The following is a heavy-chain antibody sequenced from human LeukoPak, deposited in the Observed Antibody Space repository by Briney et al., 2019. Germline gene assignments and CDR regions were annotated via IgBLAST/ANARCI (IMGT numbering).Heavy chain of an antibody. CDR2: ISGSGSST. Sequence: SGGSLRLSCAASGFTFSNYAMTWVRQAPGKGLERVSGISGSGSSTYYADSVKGRFTLSRDYPKNTLYLQMNSLRAEDTAVYFCAKYSGSYYYPPNWDSWGQGTLVTVSS. CDR1: GFTFSNYA. CDR3: AKYSGSYYYPPNWDS. D-gene: IGHD1-26*01. V-gene: IGHV3-23*01. J-gene: IGHJ4*02.